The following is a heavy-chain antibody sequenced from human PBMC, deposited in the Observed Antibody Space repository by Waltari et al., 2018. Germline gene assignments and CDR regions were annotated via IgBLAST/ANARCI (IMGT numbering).Heavy chain of an antibody. CDR1: GFTFRSYG. CDR3: AKDGSMGAVDAFDI. V-gene: IGHV3-30*02. J-gene: IGHJ3*02. D-gene: IGHD1-26*01. CDR2: IRYDGSNK. Sequence: QVQLVESGGGVVQPGGSLRLSCAASGFTFRSYGMHWVRQAPGKGLEWVAFIRYDGSNKYYADYVKGRFTISRDNSKNTLYLQMNSLRAEDTAVYYCAKDGSMGAVDAFDIWGQGTMVTVSS.